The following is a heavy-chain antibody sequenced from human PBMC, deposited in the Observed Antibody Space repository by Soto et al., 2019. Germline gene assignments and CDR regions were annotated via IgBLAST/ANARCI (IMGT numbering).Heavy chain of an antibody. Sequence: ASVKVSCTASGGTFSSYAISWVRQAPGKGLEWMGGIIPIFGTANYAQKFPGRVTITADKSTSTAYMELSSLRSEETAVYYCASSYSIIVVVNYYGMDVWGQGTTVTVSS. J-gene: IGHJ6*02. CDR2: IIPIFGTA. V-gene: IGHV1-69*06. CDR3: ASSYSIIVVVNYYGMDV. D-gene: IGHD3-22*01. CDR1: GGTFSSYA.